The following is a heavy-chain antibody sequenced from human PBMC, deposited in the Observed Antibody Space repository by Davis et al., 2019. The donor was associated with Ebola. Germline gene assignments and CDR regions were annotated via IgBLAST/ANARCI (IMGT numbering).Heavy chain of an antibody. Sequence: MPSETLSLTCTVSGGSISSYYWSWIRQPPGKGLEWIGEINHSGSTNYNPSLKSRVTISVDTSKNQFSLKLSSVTAADTAVYYCARYIVATINGWFDPWGQGTLVTVSS. J-gene: IGHJ5*02. D-gene: IGHD5-12*01. CDR3: ARYIVATINGWFDP. V-gene: IGHV4-34*01. CDR2: INHSGST. CDR1: GGSISSYY.